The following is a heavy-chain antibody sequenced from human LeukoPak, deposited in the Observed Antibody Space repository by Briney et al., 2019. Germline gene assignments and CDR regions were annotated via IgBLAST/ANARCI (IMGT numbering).Heavy chain of an antibody. J-gene: IGHJ4*02. Sequence: GGSLRLSCAASGFTFSSYAISWVRQAPGKGLEWVSVIYSGGSTYYADSVKGRFTISRDNSKNTLYLQMNSLRSEDTAVYYCARGWRDSSSWSLFDYWGQGTLVIVSS. V-gene: IGHV3-53*05. D-gene: IGHD6-13*01. CDR3: ARGWRDSSSWSLFDY. CDR2: IYSGGST. CDR1: GFTFSSYA.